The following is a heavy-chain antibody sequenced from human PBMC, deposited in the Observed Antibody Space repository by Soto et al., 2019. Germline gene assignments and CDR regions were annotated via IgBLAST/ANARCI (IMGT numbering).Heavy chain of an antibody. J-gene: IGHJ4*02. CDR1: GFTFSDYY. V-gene: IGHV3-11*01. CDR2: ISSSGSTI. CDR3: ARAFEFEVVPAAINY. Sequence: PGGYRRRSYAASGFTFSDYYMSCIRQAPGKGLERVSYISSSGSTIYYADSAKGRFTISRDNAKNSLYLQMNSLRAEDTAVYYCARAFEFEVVPAAINYWGQGTLVTVSS. D-gene: IGHD2-2*02.